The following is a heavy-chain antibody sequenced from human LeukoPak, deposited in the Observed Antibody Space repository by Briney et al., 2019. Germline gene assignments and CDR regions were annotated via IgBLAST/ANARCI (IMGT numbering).Heavy chain of an antibody. CDR1: SGSFSAYY. CDR3: ARGKRIYGTVAVAGHHYFDY. V-gene: IGHV4-34*01. CDR2: INHSGST. Sequence: SETLSLTCAVYSGSFSAYYWSWIRQPPGKGLEWIGEINHSGSTNYNPSLKSRVTISVDTSKNQFSLKLRSVTAADTAVYYCARGKRIYGTVAVAGHHYFDYWGQGTLVTVSS. D-gene: IGHD6-19*01. J-gene: IGHJ4*02.